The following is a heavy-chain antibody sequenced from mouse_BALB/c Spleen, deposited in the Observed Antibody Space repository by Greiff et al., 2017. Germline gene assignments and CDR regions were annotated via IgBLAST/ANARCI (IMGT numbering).Heavy chain of an antibody. D-gene: IGHD5-1-1*01. CDR1: GYSFTSYY. Sequence: VQLQQSGPELMKPGASVKISCKASGYSFTSYYMHWVKQSHGKSLEWIGYIDPFNGGTSYNQKFKGKATLTVDKSSSTAYMHLSSLTSEDSAVYYCARSDTYYAMDYWGQGTSVTVSS. CDR3: ARSDTYYAMDY. J-gene: IGHJ4*01. V-gene: IGHV1S135*01. CDR2: IDPFNGGT.